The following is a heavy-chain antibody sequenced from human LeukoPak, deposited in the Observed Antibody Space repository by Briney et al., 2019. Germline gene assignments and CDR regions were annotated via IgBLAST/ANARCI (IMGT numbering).Heavy chain of an antibody. Sequence: ASMKVSCKASGYTFTSYGISWVRQAPGQGLEWMGWISGYNGNTNYAQKLQGRVTMTTDTSTSTAYMELRSLRSDDTAVYYCARDLKRGYSSGRYSWGTGSSNDYWGQGTLVTVSS. CDR1: GYTFTSYG. D-gene: IGHD6-19*01. CDR2: ISGYNGNT. CDR3: ARDLKRGYSSGRYSWGTGSSNDY. J-gene: IGHJ4*02. V-gene: IGHV1-18*01.